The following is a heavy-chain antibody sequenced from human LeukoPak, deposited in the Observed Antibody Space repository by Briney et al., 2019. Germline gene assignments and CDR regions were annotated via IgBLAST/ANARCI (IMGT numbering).Heavy chain of an antibody. J-gene: IGHJ4*02. CDR3: ARADPLVRGVILTGESY. Sequence: SETLSLTCAVYGGSFSGHYWRWIRQPPGKGLEWIGEINQSGSTNYNPSLKSRVTISVDRSKNQFSLKLSSVTAADTAVYYCARADPLVRGVILTGESYWGQGTLVTVSS. CDR2: INQSGST. CDR1: GGSFSGHY. V-gene: IGHV4-34*01. D-gene: IGHD3-10*01.